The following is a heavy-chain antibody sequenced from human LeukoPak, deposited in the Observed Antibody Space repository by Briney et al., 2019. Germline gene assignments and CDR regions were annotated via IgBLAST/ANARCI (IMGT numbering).Heavy chain of an antibody. CDR3: ASWLMGYYYYGMHV. D-gene: IGHD3-10*01. CDR2: ISAYNGNT. J-gene: IGHJ6*02. V-gene: IGHV1-18*01. Sequence: ASVKVSCKASGYTCTSYGISWVRQAPGQGLEGMGWISAYNGNTNYAQKLQGRVTMTTDTSTSTAYMELRSLRSDDTAVYYCASWLMGYYYYGMHVWGQGTTVTVSS. CDR1: GYTCTSYG.